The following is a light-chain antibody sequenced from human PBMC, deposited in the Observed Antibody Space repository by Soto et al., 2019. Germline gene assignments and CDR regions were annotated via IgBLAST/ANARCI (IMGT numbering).Light chain of an antibody. CDR1: QSIRTW. J-gene: IGKJ1*01. CDR3: QQYNSYWT. Sequence: DLQMTQSPSTLSASVGDRVTITCRASQSIRTWLAWYQQKPGSAPKLLIYKASTLDSGVPSRFSGNGSGTDFALTINNVQPEDCATYYCQQYNSYWTFGLGTKVDI. V-gene: IGKV1-5*03. CDR2: KAS.